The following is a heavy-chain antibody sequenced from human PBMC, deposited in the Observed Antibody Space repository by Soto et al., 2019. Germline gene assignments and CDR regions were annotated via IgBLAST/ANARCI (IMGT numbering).Heavy chain of an antibody. V-gene: IGHV3-48*03. D-gene: IGHD3-10*01. CDR3: ATRSGGGGAFDF. Sequence: LRLSCAASGFTFSRYEMNWVRQAPGKGLEWIAYIHSSGTTIYYADSVKGRFTISRDNAKNSLCLQLNSLSAEDTAVYYCATRSGGGGAFDFWGQGTMVTVSS. CDR1: GFTFSRYE. CDR2: IHSSGTTI. J-gene: IGHJ3*01.